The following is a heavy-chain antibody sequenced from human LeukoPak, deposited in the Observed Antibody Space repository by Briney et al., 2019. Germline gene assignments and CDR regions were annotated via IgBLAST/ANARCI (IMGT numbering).Heavy chain of an antibody. CDR3: ARASHSSGYYYDYYYGMDV. D-gene: IGHD3-22*01. V-gene: IGHV4-38-2*02. CDR2: IYRSGST. J-gene: IGHJ6*02. CDR1: GGSISSYY. Sequence: PSETLSLTCTVSGGSISSYYWGWIRQPPGKGLEWIGSIYRSGSTYYNPSLKSRVTISVDTSKNQFSLKLSSVTAADTAVYYCARASHSSGYYYDYYYGMDVWGQGTTVTVSS.